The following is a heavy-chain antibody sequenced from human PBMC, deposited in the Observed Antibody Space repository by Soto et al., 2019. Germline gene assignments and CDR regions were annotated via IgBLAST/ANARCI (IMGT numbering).Heavy chain of an antibody. D-gene: IGHD6-6*01. J-gene: IGHJ4*02. CDR1: GGSINSYY. V-gene: IGHV4-59*01. CDR2: IHYSGST. Sequence: SETLSLTCTVSGGSINSYYWSWIRQPPGKGLEWIGDIHYSGSTNYNPSLKSRVTISTDTSKNQFSLNLSSVTAADTAVYYCARDPISARPFFDYWGQGTLVTVSS. CDR3: ARDPISARPFFDY.